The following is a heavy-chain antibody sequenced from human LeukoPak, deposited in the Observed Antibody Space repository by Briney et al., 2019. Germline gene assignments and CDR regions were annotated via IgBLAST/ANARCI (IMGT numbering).Heavy chain of an antibody. CDR2: IYYSGST. J-gene: IGHJ4*02. CDR1: GGSISSYY. Sequence: PSETLSLTCTVSGGSISSYYWSWIRQPPGKGLEWIGYIYYSGSTNYNPSLKSRVTISVDTSKNQFSLKLSSVTAADTAVYYCARGQGRGYFDYWGQGTLVTVSS. V-gene: IGHV4-59*01. CDR3: ARGQGRGYFDY.